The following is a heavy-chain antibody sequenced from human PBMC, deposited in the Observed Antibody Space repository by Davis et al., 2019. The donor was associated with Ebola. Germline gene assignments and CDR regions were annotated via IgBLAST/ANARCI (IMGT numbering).Heavy chain of an antibody. J-gene: IGHJ6*02. CDR2: IWYDGSNK. V-gene: IGHV3-30*02. Sequence: GESLKISCAASGFTFSSYGMHRVRQAPGKGLEWVAVIWYDGSNKYYADSVKGRFTISRDNSKNTLYLQMNSLRAEDTAVYYCAKGQSGMDVWGQGTTVTVSS. CDR3: AKGQSGMDV. CDR1: GFTFSSYG.